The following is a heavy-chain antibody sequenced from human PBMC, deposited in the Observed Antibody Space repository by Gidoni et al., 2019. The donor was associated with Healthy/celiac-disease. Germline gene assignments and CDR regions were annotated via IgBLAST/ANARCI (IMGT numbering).Heavy chain of an antibody. D-gene: IGHD2-2*01. CDR3: ARDGEYQLLWGGAHGMDV. CDR1: GFTVSSNY. J-gene: IGHJ6*02. CDR2: IYSGGST. V-gene: IGHV3-66*02. Sequence: EVQLVESGGGLVQPGGSLRLSCAASGFTVSSNYMSWVRQAPGKGLEWVSVIYSGGSTYYADSVKGRFTISRDNSKNTLYLQMNSLRAEDTAVYYCARDGEYQLLWGGAHGMDVWGQGTTVTVSS.